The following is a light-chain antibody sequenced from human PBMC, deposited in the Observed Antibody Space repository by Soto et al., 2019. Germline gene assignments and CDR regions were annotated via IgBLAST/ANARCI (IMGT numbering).Light chain of an antibody. Sequence: EIVMTQSPATLSVSPGERVTLSCRASQSVKNNLTWYQQKPGQAPRLLIYDTSTRATGIPARFSGSGSGTEFTLTISSLQSGDFAVYYCQHYNNWPLTFGGGTKVEIK. CDR3: QHYNNWPLT. CDR1: QSVKNN. V-gene: IGKV3-15*01. J-gene: IGKJ4*01. CDR2: DTS.